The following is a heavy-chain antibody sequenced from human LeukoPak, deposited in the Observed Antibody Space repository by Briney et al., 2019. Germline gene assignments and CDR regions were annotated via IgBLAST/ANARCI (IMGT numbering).Heavy chain of an antibody. CDR2: INPNSGGT. D-gene: IGHD3-22*01. Sequence: ASVKVSCKASGYTFTGYYMHWVRQAPGQGLEWMGWINPNSGGTNYAQKFQGRVTMTRDMSTSTVYMELSSLRSEDTTVYYCARDTRSLSYYDSSGYYDHWGQGTLVTVSS. V-gene: IGHV1-2*02. CDR3: ARDTRSLSYYDSSGYYDH. J-gene: IGHJ4*02. CDR1: GYTFTGYY.